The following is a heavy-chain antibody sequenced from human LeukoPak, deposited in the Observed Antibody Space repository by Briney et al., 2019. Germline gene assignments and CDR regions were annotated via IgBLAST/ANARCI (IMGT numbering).Heavy chain of an antibody. V-gene: IGHV3-23*01. CDR1: GFTFSSYA. CDR3: AKGARWELPLDY. Sequence: GGSLRLSCAASGFTFSSYAMSWVCQAPGKGLEWVSAISGSGGRTYYADSVKGRFTISRDNSMDTLYLQMNSLRADDTAVYYCAKGARWELPLDYWGQGTLVTVSS. D-gene: IGHD1-26*01. J-gene: IGHJ4*02. CDR2: ISGSGGRT.